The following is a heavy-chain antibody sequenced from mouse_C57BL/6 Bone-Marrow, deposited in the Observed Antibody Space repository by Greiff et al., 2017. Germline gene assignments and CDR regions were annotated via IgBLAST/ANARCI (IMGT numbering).Heavy chain of an antibody. V-gene: IGHV1-26*01. CDR1: GYTFTDYY. D-gene: IGHD1-1*01. J-gene: IGHJ4*01. CDR2: INPNNGGT. Sequence: EVQLQQSGPELVKPGASVKISCKASGYTFTDYYMNWVKQSHGKSLEWIGDINPNNGGTSYNQKFKGKATLTVDKSSSTAYMELRSLTSEDSAVYYCAREYALRGAMDYWGQGTSVTVSS. CDR3: AREYALRGAMDY.